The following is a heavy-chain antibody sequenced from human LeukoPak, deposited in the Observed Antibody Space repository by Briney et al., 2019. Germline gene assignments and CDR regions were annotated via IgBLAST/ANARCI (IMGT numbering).Heavy chain of an antibody. CDR1: GFTFSSYA. V-gene: IGHV3-30*04. J-gene: IGHJ5*02. D-gene: IGHD2-15*01. CDR2: ISYDGSNK. CDR3: ARAPVALAATQDRWNWFDP. Sequence: GRSLRLSCAASGFTFSSYAMHWVRQAPGKGLEWVAVISYDGSNKNYANSVKGRFTISRDNTKNTLYLQMNSLIAEDTAVYYCARAPVALAATQDRWNWFDPWGQGTLVTVSS.